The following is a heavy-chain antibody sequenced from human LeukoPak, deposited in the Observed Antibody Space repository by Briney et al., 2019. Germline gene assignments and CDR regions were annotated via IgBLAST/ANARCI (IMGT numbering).Heavy chain of an antibody. CDR3: ARTQHLVLRSPLDP. CDR1: GYTFSNYD. Sequence: ASVKVSCQASGYTFSNYDIHWVRQATGQGLEWMGWMNPYSANTGYAQNFQGRITITRNTSISTAYMELSSLRSEDTAVYYCARTQHLVLRSPLDPWGQGTLVTVSS. V-gene: IGHV1-8*03. D-gene: IGHD6-13*01. CDR2: MNPYSANT. J-gene: IGHJ5*02.